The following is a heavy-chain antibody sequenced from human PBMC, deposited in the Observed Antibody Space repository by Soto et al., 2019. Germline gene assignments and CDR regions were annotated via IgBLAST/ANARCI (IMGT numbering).Heavy chain of an antibody. Sequence: EVQLLEAGGNLIQPGGSLRLSCAASGFTFSSYAMSWVRQAPGQGLEWLSAISGPGATIYYADSVKGRFTISRDNSKNTFSLQMNSLTAEDTSVYYCAKMLTMVRGVTGLRDFDFWGQGTLVTVSS. CDR2: ISGPGATI. J-gene: IGHJ4*02. CDR3: AKMLTMVRGVTGLRDFDF. CDR1: GFTFSSYA. V-gene: IGHV3-23*01. D-gene: IGHD3-10*01.